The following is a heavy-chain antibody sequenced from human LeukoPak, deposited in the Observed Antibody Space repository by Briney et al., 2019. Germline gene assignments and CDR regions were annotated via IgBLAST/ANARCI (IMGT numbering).Heavy chain of an antibody. Sequence: GSSVKVSCKASGGTFSRYTINWVRQAPGQGLEWMGRMIPIFAITDFAQKFRGRVTITADKSTSTAYMELTSLSPEDTAVYYCARWASSCTSGSCPFYFDFWGQGALVTVSS. D-gene: IGHD2-15*01. CDR2: MIPIFAIT. J-gene: IGHJ4*02. V-gene: IGHV1-69*02. CDR1: GGTFSRYT. CDR3: ARWASSCTSGSCPFYFDF.